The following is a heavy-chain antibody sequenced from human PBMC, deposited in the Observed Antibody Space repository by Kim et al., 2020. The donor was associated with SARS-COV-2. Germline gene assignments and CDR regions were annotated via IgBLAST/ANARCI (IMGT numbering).Heavy chain of an antibody. V-gene: IGHV5-51*01. CDR3: ARNFGELFSEWSYPREPDYFDY. J-gene: IGHJ4*02. CDR2: IYPCDSDT. CDR1: GYSFTSYW. Sequence: GESLKISCKGSGYSFTSYWIGWVRQMPGKGLEWMGIIYPCDSDTRYSPSFQGQVTISADKSISTAYLQWSSLKASDTAMYYCARNFGELFSEWSYPREPDYFDYWGQGTLVTVSS. D-gene: IGHD3-10*01.